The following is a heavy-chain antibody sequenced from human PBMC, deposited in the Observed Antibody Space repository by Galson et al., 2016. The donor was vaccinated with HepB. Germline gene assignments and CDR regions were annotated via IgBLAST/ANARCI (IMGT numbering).Heavy chain of an antibody. CDR3: ARGHYSSSWDY. CDR1: GDSITRSSYY. CDR2: IYSSGST. J-gene: IGHJ4*02. V-gene: IGHV4-39*01. Sequence: ETLSLTCDVSGDSITRSSYYWSWIRQPPGKGLDWIANIYSSGSTYYNPSLKSRVTISVDASKNPVSLRLSSVTAPDTAFYFCARGHYSSSWDYWGQGTLITVSS. D-gene: IGHD6-13*01.